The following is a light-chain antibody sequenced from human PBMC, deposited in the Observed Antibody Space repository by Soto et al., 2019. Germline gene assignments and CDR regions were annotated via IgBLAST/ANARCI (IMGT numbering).Light chain of an antibody. Sequence: AIRMTQSPSSLSAFTGDRVTITCRASQGISSYLAWYQQKPGKAPKLLIYAASTLQSGVPSRFRGSGSGTDFTLTISCLQSEDFATYYCQQYYSYPRTFGQGTKVEIK. J-gene: IGKJ1*01. CDR2: AAS. CDR1: QGISSY. CDR3: QQYYSYPRT. V-gene: IGKV1-8*01.